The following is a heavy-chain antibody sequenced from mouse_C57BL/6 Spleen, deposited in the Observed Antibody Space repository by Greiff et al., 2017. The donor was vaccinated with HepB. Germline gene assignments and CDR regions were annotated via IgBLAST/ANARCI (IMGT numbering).Heavy chain of an antibody. J-gene: IGHJ1*03. D-gene: IGHD1-1*01. Sequence: VQLQQSGTVLVRPGASVKMSCKTSGYTFTSYWMHWVKQRPGQGLEWIVAIYPGNSDTSYNQKFKGKAKLTAVTSASTACLELSRLTNEASAVYYCAYYYGSSGWYFDVWGTGTTVTVSS. CDR3: AYYYGSSGWYFDV. CDR2: IYPGNSDT. CDR1: GYTFTSYW. V-gene: IGHV1-5*01.